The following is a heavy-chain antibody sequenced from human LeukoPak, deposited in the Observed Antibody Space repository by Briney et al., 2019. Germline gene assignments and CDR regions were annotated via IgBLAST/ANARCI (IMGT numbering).Heavy chain of an antibody. CDR3: AKDLLLESYYYYGTDV. CDR1: GFTFSSYG. Sequence: GGSLRLSCAASGFTFSSYGMHWVRQAPGKGLEWVAFIRYDGSNKYYADSVKGRFTISRDNSKNTLYLQMNSLRAEDTAVYYCAKDLLLESYYYYGTDVWGQGTTVTVSS. J-gene: IGHJ6*02. V-gene: IGHV3-30*02. CDR2: IRYDGSNK. D-gene: IGHD3-3*01.